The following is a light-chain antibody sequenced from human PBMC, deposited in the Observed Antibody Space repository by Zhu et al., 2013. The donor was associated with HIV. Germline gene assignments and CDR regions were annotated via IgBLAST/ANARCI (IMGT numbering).Light chain of an antibody. V-gene: IGLV2-8*01. CDR1: SSDVGPYNF. J-gene: IGLJ3*02. CDR2: EVS. CDR3: ASYAGSNTWV. Sequence: QSALTQPPSASGSSGQSITISCTGTSSDVGPYNFVSWFQQHPGKAPKLLIYEVSERSSGVPDRFSGSKSGNTASLTVSRLQAEDEADYYCASYAGSNTWVFGGGTKLTVL.